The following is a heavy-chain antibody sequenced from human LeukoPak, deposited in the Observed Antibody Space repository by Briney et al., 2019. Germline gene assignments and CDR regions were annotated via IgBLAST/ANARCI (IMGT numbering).Heavy chain of an antibody. CDR2: ISSSGSTI. CDR3: AREGQQLVPYYYYGMDV. D-gene: IGHD6-6*01. J-gene: IGHJ6*02. Sequence: GGSLRLSCAASGFIFSDYYMSWIRQAPGKGLEWVSYISSSGSTIYYADSVKGRFTISRDNAKNSLYLQMNSLRAEDTAVYYCAREGQQLVPYYYYGMDVWGQGTTVTVSS. CDR1: GFIFSDYY. V-gene: IGHV3-11*01.